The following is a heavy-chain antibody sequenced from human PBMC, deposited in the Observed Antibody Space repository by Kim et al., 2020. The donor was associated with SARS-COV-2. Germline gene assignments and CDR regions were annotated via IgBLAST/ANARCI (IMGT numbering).Heavy chain of an antibody. V-gene: IGHV3-72*01. D-gene: IGHD6-25*01. Sequence: HTTADAESVKDRFTIIRDDSKTSVYLEMNSLKVEDTAVYYCHVSAVLQMDVWGQGTTVTVSS. J-gene: IGHJ6*02. CDR2: HTT. CDR3: HVSAVLQMDV.